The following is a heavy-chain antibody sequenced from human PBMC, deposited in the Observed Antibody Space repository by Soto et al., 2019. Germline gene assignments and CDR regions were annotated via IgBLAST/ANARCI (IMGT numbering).Heavy chain of an antibody. Sequence: DVQLVESGGGLVQPGRSLRLSCAASGFTFDDYVMHWVRQAPGKGLEWVSGINWNSGSIAYADSVKGRFIISRDNAKNSLYLQMNSLRAEDTALYYCAKGTGYDFWSGSRGIDSWGQGTLVTVSS. D-gene: IGHD3-3*01. CDR2: INWNSGSI. CDR3: AKGTGYDFWSGSRGIDS. J-gene: IGHJ4*02. V-gene: IGHV3-9*01. CDR1: GFTFDDYV.